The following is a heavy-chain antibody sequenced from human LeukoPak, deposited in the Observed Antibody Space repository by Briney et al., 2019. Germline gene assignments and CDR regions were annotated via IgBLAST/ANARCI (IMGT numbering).Heavy chain of an antibody. CDR1: GDSVSSNSAA. V-gene: IGHV6-1*01. CDR3: ARDSSSSWFSSFDY. Sequence: SQTLSLTCAISGDSVSSNSAAWNWIRQSPSRGLEWLGRTYYRPKWYNDYAVSVKSRITLNPDTSKNQFSLQLNSVTPEDTAVYYCARDSSSSWFSSFDYWGQGTLVTVSS. CDR2: TYYRPKWYN. J-gene: IGHJ4*02. D-gene: IGHD6-13*01.